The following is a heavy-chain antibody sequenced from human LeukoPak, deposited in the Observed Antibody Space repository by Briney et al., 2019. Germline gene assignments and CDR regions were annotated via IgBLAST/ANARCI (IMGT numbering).Heavy chain of an antibody. Sequence: GGSLRLSCAASAFTFSNYWMTWVRQAPGKGLEWVSGISGSGSTTYYADSVKGRFTISRDNAKNSLYLQMNSLRAEDTAVYYCARGGQRWLVTEPFDYWGQGTLVTVSS. D-gene: IGHD6-19*01. CDR3: ARGGQRWLVTEPFDY. V-gene: IGHV3-48*04. CDR1: AFTFSNYW. CDR2: ISGSGSTT. J-gene: IGHJ4*02.